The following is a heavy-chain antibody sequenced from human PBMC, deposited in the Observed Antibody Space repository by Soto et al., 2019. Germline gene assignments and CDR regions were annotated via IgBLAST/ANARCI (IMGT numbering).Heavy chain of an antibody. J-gene: IGHJ6*02. CDR2: IIHSEST. D-gene: IGHD1-26*01. V-gene: IGHV4-34*12. CDR1: GGSFSAYY. Sequence: SETLSLTCAVYGGSFSAYYWSWVRQPPGKGLEWIGEIIHSESTKYNPSLKSRVTISVDTSKNQFPLKLSSVTAADTAVYYCARQRPTDGRWEFANYYGIDVWGRGTPVTVSS. CDR3: ARQRPTDGRWEFANYYGIDV.